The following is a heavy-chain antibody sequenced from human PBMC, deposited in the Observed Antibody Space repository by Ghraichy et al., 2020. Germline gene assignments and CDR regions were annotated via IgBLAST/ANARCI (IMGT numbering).Heavy chain of an antibody. CDR1: GFTVSSNY. Sequence: GGSLRLSCAASGFTVSSNYMNWVRQAPGKGLEWVSVIYSDGRTGYADSVEGRFTISRDNSKNTLYLQMNNLRAEDTDVYYCARDVPPNGDILARGIRNGMYVWGQGTRVTVSS. V-gene: IGHV3-53*01. J-gene: IGHJ6*02. CDR2: IYSDGRT. D-gene: IGHD3-9*01. CDR3: ARDVPPNGDILARGIRNGMYV.